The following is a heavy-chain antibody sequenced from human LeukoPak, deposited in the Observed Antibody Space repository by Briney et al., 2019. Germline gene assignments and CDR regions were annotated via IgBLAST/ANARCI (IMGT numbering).Heavy chain of an antibody. CDR2: IIPISATI. J-gene: IGHJ3*02. D-gene: IGHD4-17*01. CDR3: AKPRGLRAHHDAFDI. Sequence: ASVTVSFKASGGTFTNYAITWVRQAPGQGLEWMGGIIPISATIHYAQSFQGRVTITTDESVKTAYMELGSLRSEDTAVYYCAKPRGLRAHHDAFDIWGQGTMVTVSS. V-gene: IGHV1-69*05. CDR1: GGTFTNYA.